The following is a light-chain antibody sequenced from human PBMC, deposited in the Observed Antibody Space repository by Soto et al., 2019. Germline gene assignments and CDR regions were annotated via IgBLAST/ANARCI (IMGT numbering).Light chain of an antibody. CDR2: AAS. V-gene: IGKV1-9*01. CDR3: QHYNSYSEA. J-gene: IGKJ1*01. CDR1: QGISSY. Sequence: IQLTQSPSSLSASVGDRVTITCRASQGISSYLAWYQQKPLKAPKLLIYAASTLQSGVPSRFSGSGSGTEFTLTISSLQPDDFATYYCQHYNSYSEAFGQGTRVDIK.